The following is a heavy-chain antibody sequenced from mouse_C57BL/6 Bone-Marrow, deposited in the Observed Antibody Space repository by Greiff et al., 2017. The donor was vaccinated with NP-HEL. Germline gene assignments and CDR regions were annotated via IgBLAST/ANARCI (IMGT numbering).Heavy chain of an antibody. CDR1: GYTFTSYW. CDR2: IDPSDSYT. CDR3: ASLYGNYFYWYFDV. Sequence: VQLQQSGAELVRPGTSVKLSCKASGYTFTSYWMHWVKQRPGQGLEWIGVIDPSDSYTNYNQKFKGKATLTVDTSSSTAYMQLSSLTSEDSAVYYCASLYGNYFYWYFDVWGTGTTVTVSS. V-gene: IGHV1-59*01. D-gene: IGHD2-1*01. J-gene: IGHJ1*03.